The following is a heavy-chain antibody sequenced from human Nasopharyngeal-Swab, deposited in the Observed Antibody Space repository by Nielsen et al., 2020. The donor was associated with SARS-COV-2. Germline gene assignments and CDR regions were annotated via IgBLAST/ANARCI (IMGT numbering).Heavy chain of an antibody. D-gene: IGHD3-22*01. CDR2: IANDGRYK. CDR1: GFTFDSYA. V-gene: IGHV3-30*04. J-gene: IGHJ3*02. CDR3: ARVAYYDSSRTFDGFDI. Sequence: GESLKISCAASGFTFDSYAMHWVRQAPGKGLEWVAVIANDGRYKHYADSVKGRFTISRDNSKSTLYLQMNSLRPEDTAVYYCARVAYYDSSRTFDGFDIWGQGTMVTVSS.